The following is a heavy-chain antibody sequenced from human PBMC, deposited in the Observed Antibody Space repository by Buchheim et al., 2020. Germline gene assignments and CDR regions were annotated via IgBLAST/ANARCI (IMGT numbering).Heavy chain of an antibody. CDR3: ASDLSGGGLDY. V-gene: IGHV3-30*04. J-gene: IGHJ4*02. CDR2: ISDDATRT. Sequence: QVQLVESGGGVVQPGRSLRLSCAASGISFSRYSMHWVRQAPGKGLEWVAVISDDATRTNYADSVRGRFTISRDTSRNTLYLQMGSLRLDDTAVFYCASDLSGGGLDYWGQGTL. CDR1: GISFSRYS. D-gene: IGHD2-15*01.